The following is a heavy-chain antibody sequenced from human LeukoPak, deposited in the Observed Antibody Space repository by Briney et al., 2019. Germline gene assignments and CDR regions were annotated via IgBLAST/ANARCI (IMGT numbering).Heavy chain of an antibody. V-gene: IGHV1-69*06. CDR2: IIPIFGTA. CDR1: GGTFSSYA. Sequence: SVKVSCKASGGTFSSYAISWVRQAPGQGLEWMGGIIPIFGTANYAQKFQGRVTITADKSTSTAYMELSSLRSEDTAVYYCARGGGYCSGGGCPRPLPFDYWGQGTLVTVSS. CDR3: ARGGGYCSGGGCPRPLPFDY. D-gene: IGHD2-15*01. J-gene: IGHJ4*02.